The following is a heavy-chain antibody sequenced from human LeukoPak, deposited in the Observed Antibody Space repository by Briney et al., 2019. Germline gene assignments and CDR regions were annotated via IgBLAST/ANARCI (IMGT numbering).Heavy chain of an antibody. V-gene: IGHV4-59*12. D-gene: IGHD7-27*01. J-gene: IGHJ5*02. CDR2: IYYSGST. CDR3: ARDRLELTGVSWFDP. Sequence: MASETLSLTCTVSGGSISSYYWSWIRQPPGKGLEWIGYIYYSGSTNYNPSLKSRVTISVDTSKNQFSLKLSSVTAADTAVYYCARDRLELTGVSWFDPWGQGTLVTVSS. CDR1: GGSISSYY.